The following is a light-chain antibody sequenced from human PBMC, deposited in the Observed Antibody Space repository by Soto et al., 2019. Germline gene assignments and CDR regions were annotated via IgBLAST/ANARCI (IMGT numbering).Light chain of an antibody. CDR3: QQYHNWPPGT. Sequence: EIVMTQSPATLSVSPGERATLSCRASQRVSSNLAWYQQKPGQTPRLLIYGASTRATGIPARFSGSGSGTEFTLPISSLQSGDFAVYYCQQYHNWPPGTFGQGTKVEIK. CDR2: GAS. J-gene: IGKJ1*01. CDR1: QRVSSN. V-gene: IGKV3-15*01.